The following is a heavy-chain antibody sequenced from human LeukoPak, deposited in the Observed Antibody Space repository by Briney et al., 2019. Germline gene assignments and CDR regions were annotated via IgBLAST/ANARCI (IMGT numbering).Heavy chain of an antibody. CDR2: IYSGGST. CDR3: ARGDTAMVGDYFDY. D-gene: IGHD5-18*01. Sequence: PGGSLRLSCAASGFTFSSNYMSWVRQAPGKGLEWVSVIYSGGSTYYADSVKGRFTISRDNAKNSLYLQMNSLRAEDTAVYYCARGDTAMVGDYFDYWGQGTLVTVSS. J-gene: IGHJ4*02. V-gene: IGHV3-53*01. CDR1: GFTFSSNY.